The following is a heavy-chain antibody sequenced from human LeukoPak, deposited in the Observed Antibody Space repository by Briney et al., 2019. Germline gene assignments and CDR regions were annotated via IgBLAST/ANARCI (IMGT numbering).Heavy chain of an antibody. CDR3: AKDLPDRFRKFDY. Sequence: GGSLRLSCTVSGFPFTDYVIHWVRQAPGKGLEWVSGLTGSGDSTYYADSVRGRFTISRDNSKNKLYLQMNSLTAEDTAIYYCAKDLPDRFRKFDYWGQGTLVTVSS. CDR2: LTGSGDST. V-gene: IGHV3-23*01. J-gene: IGHJ4*02. D-gene: IGHD3-16*01. CDR1: GFPFTDYV.